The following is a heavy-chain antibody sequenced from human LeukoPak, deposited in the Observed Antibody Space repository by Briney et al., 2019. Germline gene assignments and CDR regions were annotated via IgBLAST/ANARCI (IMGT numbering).Heavy chain of an antibody. CDR1: GGSISSSSYY. CDR2: IYYSGST. Sequence: SETLSLTCTVSGGSISSSSYYWGWIRQPPGKGLEWIGSIYYSGSTYYNPSLKSRVTISVDTSKNQFSLKLSSVTAADTAVYYCARDSYGSGSYDYWGQGTLVTVSS. D-gene: IGHD3-10*01. CDR3: ARDSYGSGSYDY. V-gene: IGHV4-39*07. J-gene: IGHJ4*02.